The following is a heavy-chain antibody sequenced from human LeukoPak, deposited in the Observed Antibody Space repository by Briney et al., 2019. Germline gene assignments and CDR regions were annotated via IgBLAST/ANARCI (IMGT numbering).Heavy chain of an antibody. V-gene: IGHV1-69*06. CDR1: GGTFSSYA. Sequence: ASVKVSCKASGGTFSSYAISWVRQAPGQGLEWMGRIIPIFGTANYAQKFQGRVTITAGKSTSTAYMELGSLRSEDTAVYYCARDRPGYYDSSGYFDYWGQGTLVTVSS. CDR2: IIPIFGTA. J-gene: IGHJ4*02. CDR3: ARDRPGYYDSSGYFDY. D-gene: IGHD3-22*01.